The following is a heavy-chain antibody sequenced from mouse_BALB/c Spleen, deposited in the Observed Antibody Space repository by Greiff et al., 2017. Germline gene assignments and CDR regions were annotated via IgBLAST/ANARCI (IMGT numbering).Heavy chain of an antibody. J-gene: IGHJ4*01. CDR3: ARIYYGSSYDAMDY. CDR1: GFSLTSYG. CDR2: IWSGGST. Sequence: VQLQQSGPGLVQPSQSLSITCTVSGFSLTSYGVHWVRQSPGKGLEWLGVIWSGGSTDYNAAFISRLSISKDNSKSQVFFKMNSLQANDTAIYYCARIYYGSSYDAMDYWGQGTSVTVSS. V-gene: IGHV2-2*02. D-gene: IGHD1-1*01.